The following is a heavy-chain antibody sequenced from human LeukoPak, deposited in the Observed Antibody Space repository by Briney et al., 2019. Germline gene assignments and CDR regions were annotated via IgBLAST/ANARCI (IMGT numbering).Heavy chain of an antibody. V-gene: IGHV3-7*05. D-gene: IGHD6-13*01. J-gene: IGHJ4*02. CDR1: GFTVSSNY. CDR3: ARGAGLRSGYVY. CDR2: IKQDGSEK. Sequence: GGSLRLSCAASGFTVSSNYMSWVRQAPGKGLEWVANIKQDGSEKYYVDSVKGRFTISRDNAKNSLYVQMNSLRAEDTAVYYCARGAGLRSGYVYWGQGTLVTVSS.